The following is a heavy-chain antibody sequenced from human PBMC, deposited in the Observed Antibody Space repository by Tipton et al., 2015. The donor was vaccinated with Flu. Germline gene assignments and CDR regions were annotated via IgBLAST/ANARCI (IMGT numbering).Heavy chain of an antibody. CDR2: IYYSGST. V-gene: IGHV4-59*08. CDR1: GGSIGSYY. CDR3: ARHYIVWGSYPLPSYFDY. J-gene: IGHJ4*02. Sequence: TLSLTCTVSGGSIGSYYWSWIRQPPGKGLEWIGYIYYSGSTNYNPSLKSRVTISVDTSKNQFSLKLSSVTAADTAVYYCARHYIVWGSYPLPSYFDYWGQGTLVTVSS. D-gene: IGHD3-16*02.